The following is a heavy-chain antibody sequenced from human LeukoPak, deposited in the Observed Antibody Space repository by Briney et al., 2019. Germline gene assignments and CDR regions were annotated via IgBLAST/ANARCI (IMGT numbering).Heavy chain of an antibody. CDR1: GGSFSGYY. CDR2: FYYGGSTSYIPPL. Sequence: SETLSLTCAVYGGSFSGYYWSWIRQPPGKGLEWIGYFYYGGSTSYIPPLNYNPSLKSRLSISLDTSKNQFSLHLTSVTAADTAVYYCARGSAYYYDTSGPRFYYDYWGQGILVAISS. J-gene: IGHJ4*02. V-gene: IGHV4-34*11. D-gene: IGHD3-22*01. CDR3: ARGSAYYYDTSGPRFYYDY.